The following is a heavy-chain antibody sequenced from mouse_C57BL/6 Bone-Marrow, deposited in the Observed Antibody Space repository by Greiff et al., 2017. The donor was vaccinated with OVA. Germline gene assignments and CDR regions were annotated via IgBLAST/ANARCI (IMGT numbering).Heavy chain of an antibody. CDR2: ISSGGSYT. CDR1: GFTFSSYG. V-gene: IGHV5-6*01. CDR3: ALYGSSYGYWYFDV. D-gene: IGHD1-1*01. J-gene: IGHJ1*03. Sequence: EVKLMESGGDLVKPGGSLKLSCAASGFTFSSYGMSWVRQTPDKRLEWVATISSGGSYTYYPDSVKGRFTISRDNAKNTLYLQMSSLKSEDTAMYYCALYGSSYGYWYFDVWGTGTTVTVSS.